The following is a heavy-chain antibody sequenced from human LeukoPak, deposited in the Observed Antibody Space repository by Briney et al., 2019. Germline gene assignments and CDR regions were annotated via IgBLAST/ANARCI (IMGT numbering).Heavy chain of an antibody. CDR2: IYYSGST. Sequence: SETLSLTCTVSGGSISSGGYYWGWIRQHPGKGPEWIGYIYYSGSTYYNPSLKSRVTISVDTSKNQFSLKLSSVTAADTAVYYCARSYCGGDCYLGYYFDYWGQGTLVTVSS. J-gene: IGHJ4*02. CDR1: GGSISSGGYY. V-gene: IGHV4-31*03. CDR3: ARSYCGGDCYLGYYFDY. D-gene: IGHD2-21*02.